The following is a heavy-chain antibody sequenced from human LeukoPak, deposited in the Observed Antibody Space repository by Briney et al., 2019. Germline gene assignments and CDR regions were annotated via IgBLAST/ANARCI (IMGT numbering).Heavy chain of an antibody. CDR1: GGSISSYY. CDR3: VRVPLEVEMATDGYFDY. J-gene: IGHJ4*02. D-gene: IGHD5-24*01. CDR2: IYYSGST. V-gene: IGHV4-59*01. Sequence: SETLSLTCTVSGGSISSYYWSWLRQPPGKGLEWIGYIYYSGSTNYNPSLKSRVTMSVDTSKNQFSLKLSSVTAADTAVYYCVRVPLEVEMATDGYFDYWGQGTLVTVSS.